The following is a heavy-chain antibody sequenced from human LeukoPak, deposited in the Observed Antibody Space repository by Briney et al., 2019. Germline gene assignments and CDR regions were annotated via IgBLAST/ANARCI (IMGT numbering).Heavy chain of an antibody. CDR2: MNPNSGNT. Sequence: ASVKVSCKASGYTFTSYDINCVRQATGQRLEWMGWMNPNSGNTGYAQKFQGRDTMTTNTSISTAYMELSSLRSEDTAVYYCARGSCSGTSCYVFSLDFDYWGQGTLVTVSS. CDR1: GYTFTSYD. D-gene: IGHD2-2*01. J-gene: IGHJ4*02. CDR3: ARGSCSGTSCYVFSLDFDY. V-gene: IGHV1-8*01.